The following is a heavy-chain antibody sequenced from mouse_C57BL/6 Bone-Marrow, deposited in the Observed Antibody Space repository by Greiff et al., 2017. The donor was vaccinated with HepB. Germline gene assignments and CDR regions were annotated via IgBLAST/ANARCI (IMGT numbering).Heavy chain of an antibody. D-gene: IGHD2-3*01. CDR2: IHPNSGST. CDR3: ARLRLLSYFDY. Sequence: QVQLKQPGAELVKPGASVKLSCKASGYTFTSYWMHWVKQRPGQGLEWIGMIHPNSGSTNYNEKFKSKATLTVDKPSSTAYMQLSSLTSEDSAVYYCARLRLLSYFDYWGQGTTLTVSS. CDR1: GYTFTSYW. J-gene: IGHJ2*01. V-gene: IGHV1-64*01.